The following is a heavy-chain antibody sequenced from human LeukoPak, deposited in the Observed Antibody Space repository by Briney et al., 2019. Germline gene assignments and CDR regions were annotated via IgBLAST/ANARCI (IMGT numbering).Heavy chain of an antibody. Sequence: GGSLRLSCAASGFTFSSYAVSWVRQAPGKGLEWVSAISGSGGSTYYADSVKGRFTIPRDNSKNTLYLQMNSLRAEDTAVYYCAQWLVPLGNFDYWGQGTLVTVSS. V-gene: IGHV3-23*01. CDR2: ISGSGGST. J-gene: IGHJ4*02. CDR3: AQWLVPLGNFDY. CDR1: GFTFSSYA. D-gene: IGHD6-19*01.